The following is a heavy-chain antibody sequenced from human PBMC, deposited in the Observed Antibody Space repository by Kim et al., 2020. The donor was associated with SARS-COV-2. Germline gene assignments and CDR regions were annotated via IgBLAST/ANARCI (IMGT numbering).Heavy chain of an antibody. CDR3: ARDPRWPYDKGDGGWFDP. J-gene: IGHJ5*02. CDR1: GFTFSSYS. D-gene: IGHD3-22*01. Sequence: GGSLRLSCAASGFTFSSYSMNWVRQAPGKGLEWVSSISSSSSYIYYADSVKGRFTISRDNAKNSLYLQMNSLRAEDTAVYYCARDPRWPYDKGDGGWFDPWGQGTLVTVSS. CDR2: ISSSSSYI. V-gene: IGHV3-21*01.